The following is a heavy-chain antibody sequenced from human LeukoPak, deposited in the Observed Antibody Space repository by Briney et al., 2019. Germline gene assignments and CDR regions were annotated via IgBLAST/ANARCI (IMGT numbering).Heavy chain of an antibody. D-gene: IGHD1-26*01. CDR1: GGSISSGGYY. V-gene: IGHV4-31*03. CDR3: ARVGAPYYFDY. J-gene: IGHJ4*02. CDR2: IYYSGST. Sequence: SETLSLTCTVSGGSISSGGYYWNWIRQHPGKGLEWIGYIYYSGSTYYNPSLKSRVTISVDTSKNQFSLKLSSVTAADTAVYYCARVGAPYYFDYWGQGTLVTVSS.